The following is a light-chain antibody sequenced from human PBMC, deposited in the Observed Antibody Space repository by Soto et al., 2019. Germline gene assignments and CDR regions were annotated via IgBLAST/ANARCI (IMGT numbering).Light chain of an antibody. V-gene: IGKV1-33*01. Sequence: DIQLTQSPSSLSASVGDRVIITCQASQDIRNFLNWYQQIPGKAPKLLIYYASNLGTGVPSRFSGNGSGTDFTFTISSLQAEDSATYYCQQYDNLPLTFGGGTKVEIK. CDR1: QDIRNF. J-gene: IGKJ4*01. CDR3: QQYDNLPLT. CDR2: YAS.